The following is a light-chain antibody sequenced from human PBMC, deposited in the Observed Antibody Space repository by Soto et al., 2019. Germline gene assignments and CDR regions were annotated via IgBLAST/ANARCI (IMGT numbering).Light chain of an antibody. CDR1: SSNIGSNF. J-gene: IGLJ3*02. V-gene: IGLV1-47*01. CDR3: AAWDNSLRWV. CDR2: RTD. Sequence: QSVLSQPPSASGAPGQRVTISCSGSSSNIGSNFVYWYQQLPGTAPKLLIYRTDQRPSGVPDRFSGSKPGASASQVISGLRSEDEADYYCAAWDNSLRWVFGGGTKLTVL.